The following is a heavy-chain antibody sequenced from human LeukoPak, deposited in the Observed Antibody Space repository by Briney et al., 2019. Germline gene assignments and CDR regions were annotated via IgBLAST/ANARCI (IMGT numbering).Heavy chain of an antibody. CDR3: TRVNWNFPDDY. CDR1: GFSFSDYS. D-gene: IGHD1-7*01. J-gene: IGHJ4*02. V-gene: IGHV3-21*01. CDR2: ISSRSSFI. Sequence: KPGGSLRLSCVASGFSFSDYSMNWVRQAPGKGLEWVSSISSRSSFIYYADSVKGRFTISRDNAKSSMYLQMNSLRDEDTAAYHSTRVNWNFPDDYWGQGTLVTVSS.